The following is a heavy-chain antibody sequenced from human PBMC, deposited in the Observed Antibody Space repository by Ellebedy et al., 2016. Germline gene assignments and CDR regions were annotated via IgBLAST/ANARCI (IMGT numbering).Heavy chain of an antibody. CDR3: AKDPSPVVVPAARNWFDP. CDR2: ISGSGGSI. CDR1: GFTFSSYA. Sequence: GESLKISCAASGFTFSSYAMSWVRQAPGKGLEWVSAISGSGGSIYYADSVKGRFTISRDNSKNTLYLQMNSLRAEDTAVYYCAKDPSPVVVPAARNWFDPWGQGTLVTVSS. J-gene: IGHJ5*02. D-gene: IGHD2-2*01. V-gene: IGHV3-23*01.